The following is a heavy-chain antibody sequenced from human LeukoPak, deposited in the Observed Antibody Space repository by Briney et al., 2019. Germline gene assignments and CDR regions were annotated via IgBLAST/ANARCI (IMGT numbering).Heavy chain of an antibody. J-gene: IGHJ6*02. V-gene: IGHV4-59*12. Sequence: PSETLSLTCTVSGGSINSYYWSWIRQPPGKGLEWIAYIYYSGSTSYNPSLKSRVTISVDTSKNQFSLKLSSVTAADTAVYYCARVKVAIFGVVIYYYYGMDVWGQGTTVTVSS. CDR3: ARVKVAIFGVVIYYYYGMDV. CDR2: IYYSGST. D-gene: IGHD3-3*01. CDR1: GGSINSYY.